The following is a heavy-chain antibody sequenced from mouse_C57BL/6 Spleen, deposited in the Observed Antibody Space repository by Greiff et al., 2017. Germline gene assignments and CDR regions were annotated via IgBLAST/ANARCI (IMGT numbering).Heavy chain of an antibody. CDR2: ISSGGGYT. V-gene: IGHV5-9-1*02. J-gene: IGHJ4*01. CDR1: GFTFSSYA. D-gene: IGHD4-1*01. Sequence: EVKLVESGEGLVKPGGSLKLSCAASGFTFSSYAMPWVRQTPEKRLVWVAYISSGGGYTYYADTVKGRFTISRDNARNTLYLQMISLKSEDTAMYYCTRERGTGSYNAMDYWGQGASVTVSS. CDR3: TRERGTGSYNAMDY.